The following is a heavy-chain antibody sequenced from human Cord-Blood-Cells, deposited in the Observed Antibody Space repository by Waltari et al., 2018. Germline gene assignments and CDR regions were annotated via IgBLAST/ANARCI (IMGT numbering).Heavy chain of an antibody. V-gene: IGHV3-23*01. J-gene: IGHJ4*02. CDR1: GFPFRSIA. CDR3: AKEIYSGSYGFVDY. Sequence: EVQLLESGGGLVQPGGSLRLSCAASGFPFRSIAMLWVRQAPGKGLEWVSAISGSGGSTYYADSVKGRFTISRDNSKNTLYLQMNSLRAEDTAVYYCAKEIYSGSYGFVDYWGQGTLVTVSS. CDR2: ISGSGGST. D-gene: IGHD1-26*01.